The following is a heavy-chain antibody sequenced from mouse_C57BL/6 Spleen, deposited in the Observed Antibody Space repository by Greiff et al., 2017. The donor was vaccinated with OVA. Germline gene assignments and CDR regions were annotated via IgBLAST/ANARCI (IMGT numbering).Heavy chain of an antibody. CDR2: IYPGDGDT. V-gene: IGHV1-82*01. CDR1: GYAFSSSW. Sequence: QVQLQQSGPELVKPGASVKISCKASGYAFSSSWMNWVKQRPGKGLEWIGRIYPGDGDTNYNGKFKGKATLTADKSSSTAYMQLSSLTSEDSAVYFCARRVYYGNYVGAMHYWGQRTSVTVSS. J-gene: IGHJ4*01. D-gene: IGHD2-1*01. CDR3: ARRVYYGNYVGAMHY.